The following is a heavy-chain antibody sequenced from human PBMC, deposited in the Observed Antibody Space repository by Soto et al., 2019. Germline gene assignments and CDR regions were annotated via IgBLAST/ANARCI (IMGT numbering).Heavy chain of an antibody. D-gene: IGHD3-10*02. Sequence: SETLSLTCTVSGGSISSGGYSWGWIRQHQGKGLEWIGYIYYSGSTYYNPTLKSRVTIAVDTSKNQFPLKRSSVTATDTAVYYSARYGDYYVYGMDVWGQGTTVTVSS. V-gene: IGHV4-31*03. CDR3: ARYGDYYVYGMDV. J-gene: IGHJ6*02. CDR2: IYYSGST. CDR1: GGSISSGGYS.